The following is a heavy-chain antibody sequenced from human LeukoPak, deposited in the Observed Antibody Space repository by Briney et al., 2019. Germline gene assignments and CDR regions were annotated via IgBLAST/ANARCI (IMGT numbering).Heavy chain of an antibody. CDR1: GYTFTSYG. CDR3: ASSSHYYYYMDV. J-gene: IGHJ6*03. Sequence: ASVKVSCKASGYTFTSYGISWVRQAPGQGLEWMGWISAYNGNTNYAQKLQGRVTMTTDTSTSTAYMELRSPRSDDTAVYYCASSSHYYYYMDVWGKGTTVTVSS. V-gene: IGHV1-18*01. CDR2: ISAYNGNT.